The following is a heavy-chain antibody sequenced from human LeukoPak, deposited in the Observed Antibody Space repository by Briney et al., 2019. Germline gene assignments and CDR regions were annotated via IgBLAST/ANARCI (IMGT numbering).Heavy chain of an antibody. CDR3: ARPKTGDEGAFDI. D-gene: IGHD7-27*01. Sequence: ASVKVSCKASGGTFSSYAISWVRQAPGQGLEWMGGIIPISGTANYAQKFQGRVTITTDESTSTAYMELSSLRSEDTAVYYCARPKTGDEGAFDIWGQGTMVTVSS. V-gene: IGHV1-69*05. CDR2: IIPISGTA. CDR1: GGTFSSYA. J-gene: IGHJ3*02.